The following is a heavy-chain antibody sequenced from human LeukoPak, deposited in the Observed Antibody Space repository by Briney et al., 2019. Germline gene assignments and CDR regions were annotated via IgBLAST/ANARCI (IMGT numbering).Heavy chain of an antibody. J-gene: IGHJ4*02. D-gene: IGHD3-10*01. V-gene: IGHV4-39*01. CDR1: GGSVSTRCYY. CDR3: ARLQWFGNYCPGSLDY. CDR2: IYYVGST. Sequence: SEILSLTCTVSGGSVSTRCYYWGWIRQPPGKGLEWLGSIYYVGSTYYNPSLKSRVTISLDTTKNQFSLSLSSVTAADTAVYYCARLQWFGNYCPGSLDYWGQGTLVTVSS.